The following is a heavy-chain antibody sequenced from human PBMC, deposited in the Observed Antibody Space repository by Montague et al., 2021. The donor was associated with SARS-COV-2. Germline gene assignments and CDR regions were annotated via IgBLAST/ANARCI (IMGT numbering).Heavy chain of an antibody. CDR2: IYYSGST. Sequence: TLSLTCTVSGGSISSGGYYWSWIRQHPGKGLEWIGYIYYSGSTYYNPSLKSRVTTSVDTSKNQFSLKLSSVTAADTAVYYCARGGTIFGVVIRPFDYWGQGTLVTVSS. D-gene: IGHD3-3*01. CDR1: GGSISSGGYY. CDR3: ARGGTIFGVVIRPFDY. V-gene: IGHV4-31*03. J-gene: IGHJ4*02.